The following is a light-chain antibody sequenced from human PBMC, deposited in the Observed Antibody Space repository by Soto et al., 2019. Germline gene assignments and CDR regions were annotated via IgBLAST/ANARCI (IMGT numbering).Light chain of an antibody. CDR1: SSDVGTYNY. CDR3: SAYARSLTLYV. J-gene: IGLJ1*01. Sequence: QSVLTQPASVSGSPGQSITISCTGTSSDVGTYNYVSWYQQHSGKAPKLMIYEVSNRPSGVSNRFSGSKSGNTASLTISGLQAEDEADYYCSAYARSLTLYVFGSGTKVTAL. CDR2: EVS. V-gene: IGLV2-14*01.